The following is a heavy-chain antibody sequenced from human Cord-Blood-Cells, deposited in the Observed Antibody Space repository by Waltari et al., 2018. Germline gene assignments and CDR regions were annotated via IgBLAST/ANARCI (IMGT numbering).Heavy chain of an antibody. J-gene: IGHJ4*02. V-gene: IGHV1-69*10. D-gene: IGHD2-15*01. CDR2: ISPILVIA. Sequence: QVQLVQSGAEVKKPGSSVKVSCKASGGTFSSYAISWVRQAPGQGLEWMGGISPILVIANYAQKFQGRVTITADKSTSTAYMELSSLRSEDTAVYYCARGYCSGGSCYFDYWGQGTLVTVSS. CDR1: GGTFSSYA. CDR3: ARGYCSGGSCYFDY.